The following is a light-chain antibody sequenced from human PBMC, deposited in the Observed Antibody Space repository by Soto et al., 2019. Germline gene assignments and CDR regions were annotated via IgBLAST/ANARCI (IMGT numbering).Light chain of an antibody. V-gene: IGLV3-1*01. Sequence: SYELTQPPSVSVSPGQTASITCSGDKLGDKYACWYQQKPGQSPVLVIYQNSKRPSGIPERFSGSNSGNTATLTISGTQAMAEADYYCQAWGSSTVVFGGGTKLTVL. CDR2: QNS. J-gene: IGLJ2*01. CDR1: KLGDKY. CDR3: QAWGSSTVV.